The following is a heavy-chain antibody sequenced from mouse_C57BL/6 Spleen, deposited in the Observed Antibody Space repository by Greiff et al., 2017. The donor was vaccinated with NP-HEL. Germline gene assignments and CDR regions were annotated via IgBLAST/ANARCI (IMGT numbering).Heavy chain of an antibody. CDR1: GFSLTSYG. CDR3: ARELPVGLLPNV. Sequence: QVQLQQSGPGLVQPSQSLSITCTVSGFSLTSYGVHWVRQSPGTGLEWLGVIWSGGSTDYNAAFISRLSISKDNSKSQVFFKMNSLQADDTAIYYCARELPVGLLPNVWGTGTTVTVSS. CDR2: IWSGGST. D-gene: IGHD2-3*01. J-gene: IGHJ1*03. V-gene: IGHV2-2*01.